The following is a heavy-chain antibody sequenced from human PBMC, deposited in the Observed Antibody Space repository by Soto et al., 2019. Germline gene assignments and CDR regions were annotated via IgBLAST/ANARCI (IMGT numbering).Heavy chain of an antibody. CDR2: IYWNDDE. CDR3: AQNSWGSYPN. D-gene: IGHD3-16*02. Sequence: SGPTLVNPTQTLTLTCTFSGFSLSTSGVGVGWIRQPPGKALDWLAVIYWNDDELYNTSLRSRLTISTDTSKNQVVLTMTNMDPVDTATYYCAQNSWGSYPNWGQGTLVTVSS. V-gene: IGHV2-5*01. J-gene: IGHJ4*02. CDR1: GFSLSTSGVG.